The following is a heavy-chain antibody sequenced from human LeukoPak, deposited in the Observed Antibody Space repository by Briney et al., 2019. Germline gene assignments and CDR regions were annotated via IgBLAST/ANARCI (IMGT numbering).Heavy chain of an antibody. V-gene: IGHV1-3*01. CDR1: GGTFSSYA. CDR3: ARDLIVYGSGSYFDY. CDR2: INVGNGNT. D-gene: IGHD3-10*01. J-gene: IGHJ4*02. Sequence: ASVKVSCKASGGTFSSYAISWVRQAPGQGLEWMAWINVGNGNTKYSQKFQGGVTITTDTSASTAYMELSSLRSEDTAVYFCARDLIVYGSGSYFDYWGQGTLVTVSS.